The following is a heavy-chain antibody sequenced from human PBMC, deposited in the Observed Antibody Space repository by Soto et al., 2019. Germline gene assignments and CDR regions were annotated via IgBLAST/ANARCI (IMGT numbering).Heavy chain of an antibody. CDR1: GFTFSSYA. J-gene: IGHJ6*02. CDR2: ISGSGGST. V-gene: IGHV3-23*01. Sequence: PGGSLRLSCAASGFTFSSYAMSWVRQAPGKGLEWVSAISGSGGSTYYADSVKGRFTISRDNSKNTLYLQMNSLRAEDTAVYYCAKSGLRFLEWPYGMDVWGQGTTVTVSS. CDR3: AKSGLRFLEWPYGMDV. D-gene: IGHD3-3*01.